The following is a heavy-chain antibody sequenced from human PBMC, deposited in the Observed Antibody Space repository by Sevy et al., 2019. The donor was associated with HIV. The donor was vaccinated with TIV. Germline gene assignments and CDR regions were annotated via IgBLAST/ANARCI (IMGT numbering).Heavy chain of an antibody. V-gene: IGHV3-73*01. J-gene: IGHJ4*02. CDR1: GFAFRGSA. D-gene: IGHD3-16*01. CDR2: IRSKGNSFAT. Sequence: GGSLRLSCAASGFAFRGSAIHWVRQASGKGLEWIGRIRSKGNSFATDYVPSVKGRFTISRDDSKKTAYLQMSSLKIDDTAVYYCAGQGGDTGLAIFDYWGQGTLVTVSS. CDR3: AGQGGDTGLAIFDY.